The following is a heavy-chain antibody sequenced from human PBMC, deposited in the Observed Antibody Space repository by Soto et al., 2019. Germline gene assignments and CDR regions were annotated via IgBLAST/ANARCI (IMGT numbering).Heavy chain of an antibody. CDR3: ARLVYDTRINYMYSDF. Sequence: AETLSLTCAVSGVSISSGNWWTWVRPTPQRGLEYIGEIFNDGTANYYPSFERRVAISVDTSKNQFSLKLTSVTAADTAIYFCARLVYDTRINYMYSDFWGQGAMVTVSS. D-gene: IGHD2-8*01. CDR1: GVSISSGNW. CDR2: IFNDGTA. V-gene: IGHV4-4*01. J-gene: IGHJ4*02.